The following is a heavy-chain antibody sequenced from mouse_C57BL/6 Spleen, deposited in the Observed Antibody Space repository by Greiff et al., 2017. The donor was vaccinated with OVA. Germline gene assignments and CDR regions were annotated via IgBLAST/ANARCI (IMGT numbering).Heavy chain of an antibody. D-gene: IGHD1-1*01. Sequence: QVQLQQPGAELVKPGASVKMSCKASGYTFTSYWITWVKQRPGQGLEWIGDIYPGSGSTNYNEKFKSKATLTVDTSSSTAYMQLSSLTSEDSAVYDWARRYYGSSYWYFDVWGTGTTVTVSS. V-gene: IGHV1-55*01. J-gene: IGHJ1*03. CDR1: GYTFTSYW. CDR2: IYPGSGST. CDR3: ARRYYGSSYWYFDV.